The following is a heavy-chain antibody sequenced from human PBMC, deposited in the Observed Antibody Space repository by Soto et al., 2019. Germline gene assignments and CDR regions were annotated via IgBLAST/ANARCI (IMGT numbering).Heavy chain of an antibody. CDR3: VKERSGHSYADS. J-gene: IGHJ4*02. V-gene: IGHV3-23*01. CDR1: GFTFSNYA. Sequence: EVQLLESGGGLVQPGGSLRLSYAASGFTFSNYAMSWLRQPPGKGLEWVSAISGSGDRTYYADSVKGRFTISIDNSKNTLYLQMNSLRAEDSAVYYCVKERSGHSYADSWGQGTLVTVSS. CDR2: ISGSGDRT. D-gene: IGHD5-18*01.